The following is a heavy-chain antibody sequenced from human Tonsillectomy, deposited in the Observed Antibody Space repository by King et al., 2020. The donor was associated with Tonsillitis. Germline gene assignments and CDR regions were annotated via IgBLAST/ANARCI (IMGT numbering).Heavy chain of an antibody. CDR1: RIIFNNYA. J-gene: IGHJ4*02. CDR3: ASWKDGQGVFFPHD. CDR2: ISGDGRRT. Sequence: VQLVESGGGLVQPGGSLKLSCTASRIIFNNYAMSWVRQAPGKGLEWVSIISGDGRRTYFARFVNGRFTISRDNSENTVSLQMNSLKVEDTAIYYCASWKDGQGVFFPHDWGQGTLVTVSS. V-gene: IGHV3-23*04. D-gene: IGHD1-1*01.